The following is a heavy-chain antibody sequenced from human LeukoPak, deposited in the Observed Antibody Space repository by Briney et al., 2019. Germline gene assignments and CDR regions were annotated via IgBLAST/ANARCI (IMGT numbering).Heavy chain of an antibody. Sequence: PGRSLRLSCAASGFTFSSYAMHWVRQAPGKGLEWVAVISYDGSNKYYADSVKGRFTISRDNSKNTLYLQMNSLRAEDTAVYYCARNRVGDILCDYWGQGTLVTVSS. D-gene: IGHD4-17*01. V-gene: IGHV3-30*04. J-gene: IGHJ4*02. CDR1: GFTFSSYA. CDR3: ARNRVGDILCDY. CDR2: ISYDGSNK.